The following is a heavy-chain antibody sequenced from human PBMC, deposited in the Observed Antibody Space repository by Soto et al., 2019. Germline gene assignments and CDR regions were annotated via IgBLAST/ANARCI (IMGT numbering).Heavy chain of an antibody. CDR1: GGTFSSYA. D-gene: IGHD2-15*01. J-gene: IGHJ6*02. V-gene: IGHV1-69*06. CDR2: IIPIFGTA. Sequence: SVKVSCKASGGTFSSYAISWVRQAPGQGLEWMGGIIPIFGTANYAQKFQGRVTITADKSTSTAYMELSSLRSEDTAVYYCAXADEDSLYYYYYYGMDVWGQGTTVTVSS. CDR3: AXADEDSLYYYYYYGMDV.